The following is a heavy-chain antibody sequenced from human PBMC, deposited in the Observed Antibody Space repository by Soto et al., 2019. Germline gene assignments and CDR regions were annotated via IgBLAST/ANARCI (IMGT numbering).Heavy chain of an antibody. D-gene: IGHD3-22*01. CDR2: IDPSDSYT. CDR3: ARHITMIVVAGAFDI. Sequence: LKISCKCSGYSFTSYWISWVRQMPGKGLEWMGRIDPSDSYTNYSPSFQGHVTISADKSISTAYLQWSSLKASDTAMYYCARHITMIVVAGAFDIWDQGTMVTVSS. CDR1: GYSFTSYW. V-gene: IGHV5-10-1*01. J-gene: IGHJ3*02.